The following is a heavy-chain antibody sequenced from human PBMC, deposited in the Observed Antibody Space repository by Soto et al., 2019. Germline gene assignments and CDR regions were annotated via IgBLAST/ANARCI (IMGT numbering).Heavy chain of an antibody. CDR2: ISYDGHNK. V-gene: IGHV3-30*18. J-gene: IGHJ5*02. CDR3: AKGGYSSTWSYNWFDP. D-gene: IGHD6-13*01. CDR1: GFIFTNYG. Sequence: GGSLRLSCAASGFIFTNYGMHWVRQAPGKGLEWVAVISYDGHNKYHADPVKGRFTISRDNSKNTLSLQMNSLRGEDTVLFYFAKGGYSSTWSYNWFDPWGLGTLVTVSS.